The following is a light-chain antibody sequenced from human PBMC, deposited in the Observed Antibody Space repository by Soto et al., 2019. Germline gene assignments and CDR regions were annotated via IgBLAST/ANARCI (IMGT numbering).Light chain of an antibody. V-gene: IGKV3-20*01. Sequence: ELVLTQSPGTLSLSPGERATLSCRASQSVSSSYLAWYQHKPGQPPRLLISGASRRATGIPDRFSGSGSGSDFTLTISRLEPEDFAVYYCQPYGTFGQGTKVEIK. CDR3: QPYGT. CDR2: GAS. J-gene: IGKJ1*01. CDR1: QSVSSSY.